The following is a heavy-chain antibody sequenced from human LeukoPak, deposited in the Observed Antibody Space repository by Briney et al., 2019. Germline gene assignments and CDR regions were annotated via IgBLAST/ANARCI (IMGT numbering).Heavy chain of an antibody. CDR2: ISAYNGNT. V-gene: IGHV1-18*01. CDR1: GYTFTSYG. J-gene: IGHJ6*03. D-gene: IGHD4-11*01. CDR3: ARGTVTTYYYYYMDV. Sequence: GASVKVSCKASGYTFTSYGISWVRQAPGQGLEWMGWISAYNGNTNYAQKLQGRVTMTTDTSTSTAYMELRSLRSDDTAVYYCARGTVTTYYYYYMDVWGKGTTVTVSS.